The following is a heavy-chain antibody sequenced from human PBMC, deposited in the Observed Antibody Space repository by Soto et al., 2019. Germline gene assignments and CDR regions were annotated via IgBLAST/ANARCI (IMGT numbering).Heavy chain of an antibody. CDR1: GYNFNNYW. V-gene: IGHV5-10-1*01. CDR3: ARDNDAFDI. J-gene: IGHJ3*02. CDR2: IDPYDSYT. D-gene: IGHD2-15*01. Sequence: GESLKISCKGSGYNFNNYWISWVRQMPGKGLEWMGRIDPYDSYTNYSPSFQGHVTISVDKSISTAYLQWSSLKASDTAMYYCARDNDAFDIWGQGTMVTGSS.